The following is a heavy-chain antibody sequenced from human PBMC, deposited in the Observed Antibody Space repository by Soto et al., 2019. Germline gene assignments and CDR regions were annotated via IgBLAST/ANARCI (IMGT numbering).Heavy chain of an antibody. V-gene: IGHV1-69*06. CDR2: IIPIFGTA. CDR1: GGTFSSYA. Sequence: ASVKVSCKASGGTFSSYAISWVRQAPGQGLEWMGGIIPIFGTANYAQKFQGRVTITADKSTSTAYMELSSLRSEDTAVYYCARAHVDTAMAPDYWGQGTLVTVSS. CDR3: ARAHVDTAMAPDY. D-gene: IGHD5-18*01. J-gene: IGHJ4*02.